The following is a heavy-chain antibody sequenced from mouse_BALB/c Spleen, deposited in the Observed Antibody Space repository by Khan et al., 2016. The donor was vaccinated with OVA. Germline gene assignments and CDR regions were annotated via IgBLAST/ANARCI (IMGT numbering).Heavy chain of an antibody. CDR2: IDPANGDT. CDR1: GFNIKDTY. J-gene: IGHJ3*01. Sequence: VQLQQSGAELVKPGASVKLSCTASGFNIKDTYIHWVKERPEQGPEWIGRIDPANGDTKCDPRFQGKATITADTSSNTAYLQLSSLTSEDTAVCYCATRSCTPFTYWGQGTLVTVSA. V-gene: IGHV14-3*02. CDR3: ATRSCTPFTY.